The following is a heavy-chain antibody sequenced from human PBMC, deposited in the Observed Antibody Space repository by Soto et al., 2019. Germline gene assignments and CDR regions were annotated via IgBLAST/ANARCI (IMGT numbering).Heavy chain of an antibody. CDR3: ARHYLGGYFDWSHFYY. V-gene: IGHV5-51*01. CDR1: GYSFTSYW. J-gene: IGHJ4*02. CDR2: IYPGDSDT. Sequence: PGESLKISCKGSGYSFTSYWIGWVRQMPGKGLEWMGIIYPGDSDTRYSPSFQGQVTISADKSISTAYLQWSSLKASDTAMYYCARHYLGGYFDWSHFYYWGQGTLVTVSS. D-gene: IGHD3-9*01.